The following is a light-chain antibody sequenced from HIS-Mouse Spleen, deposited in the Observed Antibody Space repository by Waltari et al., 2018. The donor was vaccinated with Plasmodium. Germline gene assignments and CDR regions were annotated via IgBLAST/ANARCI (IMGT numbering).Light chain of an antibody. CDR2: QDR. CDR3: QAWDSSTVV. V-gene: IGLV3-1*01. CDR1: KLGDKY. Sequence: SYELTQPPSVSVSPGQTASITCSGDKLGDKYACWYQQKPGQSPLLVIYQDRKRPSGIPARFSGSNSGNTATLTISGTQAMDEADYYCQAWDSSTVVFGGGTKLTVL. J-gene: IGLJ2*01.